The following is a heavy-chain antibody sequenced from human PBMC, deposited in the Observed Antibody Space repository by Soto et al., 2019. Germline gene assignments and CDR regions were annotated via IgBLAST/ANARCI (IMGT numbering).Heavy chain of an antibody. V-gene: IGHV2-5*02. Sequence: QITLKESGPPLVNPTQTLTLTCTFSGFSLSTSGVGVGWIRQPPGKALEGLELIYWDDDKRYSPSLKSRLTITKDTSKNQVVLTMTNMDPVDTATYYCAHRGGASTSSRSARFDPWGQGTLVTVSS. CDR3: AHRGGASTSSRSARFDP. D-gene: IGHD2-2*01. CDR1: GFSLSTSGVG. CDR2: IYWDDDK. J-gene: IGHJ5*02.